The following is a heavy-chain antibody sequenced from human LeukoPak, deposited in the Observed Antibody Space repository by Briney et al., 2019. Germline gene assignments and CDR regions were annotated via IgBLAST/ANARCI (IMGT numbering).Heavy chain of an antibody. CDR2: IYYSGST. CDR3: ARIGWELLPIWYFDL. D-gene: IGHD1-26*01. Sequence: SETLSLTCTVSGGSISSYYWSWIRQPPGKGLEWIGYIYYSGSTNYNPSLKSRVTISVDTSKNQFSLKLSSVTAADTAVYYCARIGWELLPIWYFDLWGRGTLVTVPS. V-gene: IGHV4-59*08. CDR1: GGSISSYY. J-gene: IGHJ2*01.